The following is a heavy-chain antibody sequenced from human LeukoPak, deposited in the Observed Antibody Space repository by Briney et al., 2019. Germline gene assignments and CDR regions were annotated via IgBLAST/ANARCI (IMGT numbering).Heavy chain of an antibody. J-gene: IGHJ4*02. V-gene: IGHV3-23*01. CDR2: ISGSGGST. Sequence: SGGSLRLSCAASGFTFSSYAMSWVRQAPGKGLEWVSAISGSGGSTYYADSVKGRFTISRDNSKNTLYLQMNSLRAEDTAVYYCALGAARGPLCFDYWGQGTLVTVSS. CDR1: GFTFSSYA. CDR3: ALGAARGPLCFDY. D-gene: IGHD2/OR15-2a*01.